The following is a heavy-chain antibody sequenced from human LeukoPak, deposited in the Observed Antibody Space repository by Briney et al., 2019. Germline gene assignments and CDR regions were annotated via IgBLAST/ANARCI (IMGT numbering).Heavy chain of an antibody. CDR3: ARDVDYGDASDY. J-gene: IGHJ4*02. Sequence: ASVKVSCKASGYTFTSYDINWVRQATGQGLEWMEWMNPNSGNTGYAQKFQGRVTMTRNTSISTAYMELSSLRSEDTAVYYCARDVDYGDASDYWGQGTLVTVSS. CDR1: GYTFTSYD. D-gene: IGHD4-17*01. V-gene: IGHV1-8*01. CDR2: MNPNSGNT.